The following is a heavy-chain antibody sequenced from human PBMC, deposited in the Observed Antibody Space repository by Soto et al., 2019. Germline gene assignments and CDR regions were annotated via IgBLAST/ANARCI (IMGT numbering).Heavy chain of an antibody. J-gene: IGHJ6*02. CDR1: GGTFSSYA. CDR2: IIPIFGTA. Sequence: SVKVSCKASGGTFSSYAISWVRQAPGQGLEWMGGIIPIFGTANYAQKFQGRVTITADESTSTAYMELSSLRSEDTAVYYCAVGGVYYGSGSYYNDYYYYGMDAWGQGTTVTVSS. D-gene: IGHD3-10*01. V-gene: IGHV1-69*13. CDR3: AVGGVYYGSGSYYNDYYYYGMDA.